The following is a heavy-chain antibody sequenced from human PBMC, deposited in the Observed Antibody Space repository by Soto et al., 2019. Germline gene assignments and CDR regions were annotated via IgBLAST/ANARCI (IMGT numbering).Heavy chain of an antibody. CDR1: GFTFSSYG. V-gene: IGHV3-33*01. D-gene: IGHD1-26*01. CDR2: IWYDGSNK. J-gene: IGHJ6*02. Sequence: QVQLVESGGGVVQPGRSLRLSCAASGFTFSSYGMHWVRQAPGKGLEWVAVIWYDGSNKYYADSVKGRFTISRDNSKNTLYLQMNSLRAEDTAVYYCASPLYSGSYYYYYGMDVWGQGTTVTVSS. CDR3: ASPLYSGSYYYYYGMDV.